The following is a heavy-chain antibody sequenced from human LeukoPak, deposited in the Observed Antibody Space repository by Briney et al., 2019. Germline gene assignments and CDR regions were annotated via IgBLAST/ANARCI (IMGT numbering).Heavy chain of an antibody. CDR1: FSXYA. J-gene: IGHJ6*03. CDR3: ARGAGVPAAIGPSYYYYYMDV. CDR2: IIPIFGTA. Sequence: FSXYAXXWVRQAPGQGLEWMGGIIPIFGTANYAQKFQGRVTITTDESTSTAYMELSSLRSEDTAVYYCARGAGVPAAIGPSYYYYYMDVWGKGTTVTVSS. V-gene: IGHV1-69*05. D-gene: IGHD2-2*02.